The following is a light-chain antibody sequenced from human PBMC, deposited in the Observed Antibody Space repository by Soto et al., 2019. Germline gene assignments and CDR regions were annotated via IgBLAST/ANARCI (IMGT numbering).Light chain of an antibody. V-gene: IGKV3-20*01. CDR3: HQYGLAPRHP. CDR1: QSVNSNY. CDR2: GAS. Sequence: EIVLTQPPGTLSLSPGEGAILSCRASQSVNSNYLAWYQQKPGQAPRLLIYGASSRATGVPNRFSGSGSGTDFTLTISSLEPEDFAVYYCHQYGLAPRHPFGQGTKLEIK. J-gene: IGKJ2*01.